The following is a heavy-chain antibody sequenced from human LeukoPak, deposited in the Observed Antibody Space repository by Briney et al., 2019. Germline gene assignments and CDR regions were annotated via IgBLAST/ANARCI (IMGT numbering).Heavy chain of an antibody. Sequence: ASVKVSCKASGGTFSSYAISWVRQAPGQGLEWMGRIIPIFGTANYAQKFQGRVTITTDVSTSTAYMELSSLRSEDTAVYYCAREGGYYDSSGYYLRWGQGTLVTVSS. V-gene: IGHV1-69*05. CDR1: GGTFSSYA. CDR3: AREGGYYDSSGYYLR. CDR2: IIPIFGTA. D-gene: IGHD3-22*01. J-gene: IGHJ4*02.